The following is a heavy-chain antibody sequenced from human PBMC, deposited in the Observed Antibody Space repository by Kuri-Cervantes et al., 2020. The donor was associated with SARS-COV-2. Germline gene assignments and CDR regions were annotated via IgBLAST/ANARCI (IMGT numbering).Heavy chain of an antibody. V-gene: IGHV4-34*01. J-gene: IGHJ5*02. CDR2: FNHSGST. CDR3: ARDYGSGSYFDPISPGGWLDP. D-gene: IGHD3-10*01. Sequence: ESLKISCAASGFTFSSYSMNWVRRAPGKGLEWIGEFNHSGSTNYNPSLKSRITLPVDTSKNQFSLKLSSVTAADTAVYYCARDYGSGSYFDPISPGGWLDPWGQGNRVNGAS. CDR1: GFTFSSYS.